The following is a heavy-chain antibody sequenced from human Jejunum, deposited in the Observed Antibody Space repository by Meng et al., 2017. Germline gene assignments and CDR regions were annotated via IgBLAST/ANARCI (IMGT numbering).Heavy chain of an antibody. CDR1: GYTFTRLD. CDR3: ARGVTEGVDY. V-gene: IGHV1-8*01. J-gene: IGHJ4*02. Sequence: QVQRVPCGAEEKKPGVPVKVSCKASGYTFTRLDINWVRQATGQGPEWMGWMSPNSGNTGYAQKFQGRVTMTRDTSINTAYMELSSLTSEDTAVYYCARGVTEGVDYWGQGTLVTVSS. CDR2: MSPNSGNT. D-gene: IGHD2-21*02.